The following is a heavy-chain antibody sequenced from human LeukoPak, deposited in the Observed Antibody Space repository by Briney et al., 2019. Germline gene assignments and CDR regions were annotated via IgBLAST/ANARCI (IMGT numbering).Heavy chain of an antibody. J-gene: IGHJ4*02. CDR1: GFTFSSYS. CDR3: AKDYNRAYYYGSGFDY. CDR2: ISSSSYI. Sequence: PGGSLRLSCAASGFTFSSYSMNWVRQAPGKGLEWVSSISSSSYIYYADSVKGRFTISRDNAKNSLYLQMNSLRAEDTAVYYCAKDYNRAYYYGSGFDYWGQGTLVTVSS. D-gene: IGHD3-10*01. V-gene: IGHV3-21*01.